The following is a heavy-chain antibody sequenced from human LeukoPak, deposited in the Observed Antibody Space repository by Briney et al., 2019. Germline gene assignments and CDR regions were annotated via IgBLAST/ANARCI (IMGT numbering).Heavy chain of an antibody. CDR1: GYTFTGHY. Sequence: GASVKVSCKASGYTFTGHYMHWVRQAPGQGLEWMGWINPKSGDTNYAQKFQGRVTMTRDTSISTAYMELSRLRSDDTAVYYCARDESTMIIVWGYWGQGTLVTVSS. V-gene: IGHV1-2*02. J-gene: IGHJ4*02. CDR3: ARDESTMIIVWGY. D-gene: IGHD3-22*01. CDR2: INPKSGDT.